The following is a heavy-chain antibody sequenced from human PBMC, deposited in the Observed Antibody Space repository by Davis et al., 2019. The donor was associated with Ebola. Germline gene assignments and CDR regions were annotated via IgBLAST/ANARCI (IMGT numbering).Heavy chain of an antibody. D-gene: IGHD6-13*01. CDR3: AGGSSSSWSLYGY. Sequence: GGSLRLSCAASGFSFSSYWMSWVRQAPGRGLECVSGISGTGGSTFYADSVKGRFTISRDNSKNTLYLQMNSLRGEDTAVYYCAGGSSSSWSLYGYWGQGTLVTVSS. J-gene: IGHJ4*02. V-gene: IGHV3-23*01. CDR1: GFSFSSYW. CDR2: ISGTGGST.